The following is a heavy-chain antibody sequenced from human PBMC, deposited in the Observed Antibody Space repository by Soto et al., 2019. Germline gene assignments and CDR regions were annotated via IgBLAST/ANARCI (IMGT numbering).Heavy chain of an antibody. CDR2: IWYDGSNK. CDR3: ASRSSWYAEI. D-gene: IGHD6-13*01. Sequence: QVQLVESGGGVVQPGRSLRLSCAASGFTFSSYGMHWVRQAPGKGLEWVAVIWYDGSNKYYADSVKGRFTISRDNSKNTLYLQMNSLRAEDTAVYYCASRSSWYAEIWGQGTMVTVSS. V-gene: IGHV3-33*01. J-gene: IGHJ3*02. CDR1: GFTFSSYG.